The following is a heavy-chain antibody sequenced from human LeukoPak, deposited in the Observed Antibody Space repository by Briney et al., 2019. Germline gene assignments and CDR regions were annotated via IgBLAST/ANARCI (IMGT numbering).Heavy chain of an antibody. CDR3: AREEDGQLWLPIDY. D-gene: IGHD5-18*01. CDR2: ISSSGSTI. V-gene: IGHV3-48*03. Sequence: PGGSLRLSCTASGFTFGDYAMSWVRQAPGKGLEWVSYISSSGSTIYYADSVKGRFTISRDNAKNSLYLQMNSLRAEDTAVYYCAREEDGQLWLPIDYWGQGTLVTVSS. J-gene: IGHJ4*02. CDR1: GFTFGDYA.